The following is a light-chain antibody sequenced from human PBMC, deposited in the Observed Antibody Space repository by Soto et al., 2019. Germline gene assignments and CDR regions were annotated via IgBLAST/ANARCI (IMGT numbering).Light chain of an antibody. V-gene: IGKV3-11*01. J-gene: IGKJ4*01. CDR1: QSVNYY. CDR3: QQRSNWPLT. CDR2: AAS. Sequence: EIVLTQSPATLSLSPGERTTLSCRASQSVNYYLAWYQQKPGQAPRLLIYAASNRATGTPARFSGSGSGTDFTLAISSLEPEDFAVYYCQQRSNWPLTFGGGTKV.